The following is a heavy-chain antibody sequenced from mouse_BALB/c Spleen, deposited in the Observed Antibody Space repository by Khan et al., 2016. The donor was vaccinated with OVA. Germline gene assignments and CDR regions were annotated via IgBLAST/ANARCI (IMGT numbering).Heavy chain of an antibody. CDR2: ISSDGDYT. D-gene: IGHD2-1*01. V-gene: IGHV5-9-3*01. CDR3: ARSPYGNFAY. J-gene: IGHJ3*01. Sequence: EVKLMESGGGLVKPGGSLKLSCAASGFTFSTYAMSWVRQTPEKRLEWVATISSDGDYTYYPDNVTGRFTISRDKAKNTLYLQMSSLRSEDTSMYYCARSPYGNFAYWVPGTLVTVSA. CDR1: GFTFSTYA.